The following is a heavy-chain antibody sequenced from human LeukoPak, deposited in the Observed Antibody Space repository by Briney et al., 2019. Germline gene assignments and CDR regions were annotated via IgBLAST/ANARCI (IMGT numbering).Heavy chain of an antibody. V-gene: IGHV4-39*01. J-gene: IGHJ4*02. D-gene: IGHD6-19*01. CDR3: ARHAGSGWPDY. Sequence: SETLSLTCSVSGGSISSSSFYWGWIRQPPGKGLEWIGSISYTGSTYYNPSLKSRVTISVDTSKNQFSLRLNSVTAADTAMYYCARHAGSGWPDYWGQGTLVTVSS. CDR1: GGSISSSSFY. CDR2: ISYTGST.